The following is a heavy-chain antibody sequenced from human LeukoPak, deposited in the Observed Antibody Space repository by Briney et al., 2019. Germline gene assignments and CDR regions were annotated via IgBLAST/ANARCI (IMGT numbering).Heavy chain of an antibody. Sequence: GALRLSCAASGFTFSSYSMNWVRQAPGKGLEWVSSISSSSSYIYYADSVKGRFTISRDNAKNSLYLQMNSLRAEDTAVYYCARDRSSSWYSNWFDPWGQGTLVTVSS. J-gene: IGHJ5*02. D-gene: IGHD6-13*01. CDR2: ISSSSSYI. V-gene: IGHV3-21*01. CDR3: ARDRSSSWYSNWFDP. CDR1: GFTFSSYS.